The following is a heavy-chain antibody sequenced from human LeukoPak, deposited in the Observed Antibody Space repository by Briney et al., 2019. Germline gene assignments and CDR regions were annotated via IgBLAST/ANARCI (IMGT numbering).Heavy chain of an antibody. Sequence: GGSLRLSCAASGFTFSSYSMTWVRQAPGKGLEWVSSISSSSSCIYYADSVKGRFTISRDNAKNSLYLQMNSLRAEDTAVYYCARMGSRFVAAQYYFDYWGQGTLVTVSS. J-gene: IGHJ4*02. D-gene: IGHD6-13*01. CDR3: ARMGSRFVAAQYYFDY. V-gene: IGHV3-21*01. CDR2: ISSSSSCI. CDR1: GFTFSSYS.